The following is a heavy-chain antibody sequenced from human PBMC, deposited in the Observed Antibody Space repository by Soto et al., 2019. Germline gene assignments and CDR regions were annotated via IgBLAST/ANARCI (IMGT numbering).Heavy chain of an antibody. CDR2: ISSSSSTI. CDR3: VRGVIMVSFIRKVFSGSYYYYGMDV. Sequence: PGGSLRLSCAASGFTFSSYSMTWVRQAPGKGLEWVSYISSSSSTIYYADSVKGRFTISRDNAKNSLYLQMNSLRDEDTAVYYCVRGVIMVSFIRKVFSGSYYYYGMDVWGQGTTVTVSS. V-gene: IGHV3-48*02. J-gene: IGHJ6*02. D-gene: IGHD3-10*01. CDR1: GFTFSSYS.